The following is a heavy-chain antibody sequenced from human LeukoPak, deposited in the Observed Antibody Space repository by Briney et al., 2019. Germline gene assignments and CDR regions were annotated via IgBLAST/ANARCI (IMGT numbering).Heavy chain of an antibody. J-gene: IGHJ5*02. CDR1: GGTFSSYA. CDR3: ARDHAVAGTSWFDP. Sequence: SVKVSCKASGGTFSSYAISWVRQAPGQGLEWMGGIIPIFGTAYYAQKFQGRVTITTDESTSTAYMELSSLRSEDTAVYYCARDHAVAGTSWFDPWGQGTLVTVSS. D-gene: IGHD6-19*01. CDR2: IIPIFGTA. V-gene: IGHV1-69*05.